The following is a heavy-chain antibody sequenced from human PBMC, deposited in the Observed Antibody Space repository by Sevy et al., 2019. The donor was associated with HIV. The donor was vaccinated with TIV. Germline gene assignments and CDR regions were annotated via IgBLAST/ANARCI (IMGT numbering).Heavy chain of an antibody. CDR1: GFMFNRHH. V-gene: IGHV1-18*01. J-gene: IGHJ3*01. Sequence: ASVKVSCQASGFMFNRHHISWVRQAPRQGLERMGKISVLNGNTDYAPKFHGRVTMITDTSTFRAYMELRSLRSDDTAVYYCAKDGSAVQWFGEEGDGFDVWGQGTMVTVSS. CDR3: AKDGSAVQWFGEEGDGFDV. D-gene: IGHD3-10*01. CDR2: ISVLNGNT.